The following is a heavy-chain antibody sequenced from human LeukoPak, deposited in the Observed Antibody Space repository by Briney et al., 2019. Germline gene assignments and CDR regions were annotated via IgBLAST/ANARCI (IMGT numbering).Heavy chain of an antibody. D-gene: IGHD5-24*01. J-gene: IGHJ4*02. CDR2: INLSGST. CDR3: ARGEMATIVSFDY. CDR1: GGSFSGYY. V-gene: IGHV4-34*01. Sequence: SETLSLTCAVYGGSFSGYYWSWIRQPPGKGLGWIGEINLSGSTNYNPSLKSRVTMSIDTSKNRFSLKLSSVTAADTAVYYCARGEMATIVSFDYWGQGTLVTVSS.